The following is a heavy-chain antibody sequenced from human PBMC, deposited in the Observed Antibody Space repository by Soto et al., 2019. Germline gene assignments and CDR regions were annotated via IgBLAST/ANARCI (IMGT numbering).Heavy chain of an antibody. CDR2: IYYSGST. J-gene: IGHJ4*02. CDR1: GGSISSGDYY. Sequence: SETLSLTCTVSGGSISSGDYYWSWIRQPPGKGLEWIGYIYYSGSTYYNPPLKSRVTISVDTSKNQFSLKLSSVTAADTAVYYCARPYIVGATIYFDYWGQGTLVTVSS. CDR3: ARPYIVGATIYFDY. V-gene: IGHV4-30-4*01. D-gene: IGHD1-26*01.